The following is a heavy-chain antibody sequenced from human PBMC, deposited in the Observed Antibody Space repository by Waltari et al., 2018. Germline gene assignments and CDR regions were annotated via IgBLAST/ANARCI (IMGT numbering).Heavy chain of an antibody. CDR3: ARDKNGYDFWSGPTDAFDI. CDR2: ISSSSGTI. D-gene: IGHD3-3*01. CDR1: GFTFSSYS. Sequence: EVQLVASGGGLVQPGGSLRLSCAVSGFTFSSYSMNWVRKAPGTGMEWVSDISSSSGTIYYADSVKGRFTISRDNAKNSLYLQMNSLRAEDTAVYYCARDKNGYDFWSGPTDAFDIWGQGTMVTVSS. J-gene: IGHJ3*02. V-gene: IGHV3-48*04.